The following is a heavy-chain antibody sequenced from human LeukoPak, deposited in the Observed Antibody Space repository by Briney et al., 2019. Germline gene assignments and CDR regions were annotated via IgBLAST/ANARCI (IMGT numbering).Heavy chain of an antibody. D-gene: IGHD3-22*01. Sequence: GGSLRLSCAASGFTFSSYGMHWVRQAPGKGLEWVAFIRYDGSNKYYADSVKGRFTISRDNSKNTLYLQMNSLRAEDTAVYYCARDYPAYYYDSSGLFDYWGQGTLVTVSS. CDR1: GFTFSSYG. CDR2: IRYDGSNK. CDR3: ARDYPAYYYDSSGLFDY. J-gene: IGHJ4*02. V-gene: IGHV3-30*02.